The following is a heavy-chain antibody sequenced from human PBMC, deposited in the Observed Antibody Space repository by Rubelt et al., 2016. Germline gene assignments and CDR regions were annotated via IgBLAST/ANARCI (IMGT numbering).Heavy chain of an antibody. CDR3: SHTLDN. Sequence: DCLKGRVTISRDNAKKSLYLQMNSLRAEDTAVYYCSHTLDNWGQGTLVTVSS. J-gene: IGHJ4*02. V-gene: IGHV3-11*06. D-gene: IGHD2-2*02.